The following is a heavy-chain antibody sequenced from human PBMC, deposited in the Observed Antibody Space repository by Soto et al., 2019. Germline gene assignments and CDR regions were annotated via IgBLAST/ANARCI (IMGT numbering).Heavy chain of an antibody. D-gene: IGHD6-13*01. CDR3: AREQSSSWQENSNFDY. CDR2: MNPNSGNT. V-gene: IGHV1-8*01. J-gene: IGHJ4*02. CDR1: GYTFTSYD. Sequence: ASVKVSCKASGYTFTSYDINWVRQATGQGLEWMGWMNPNSGNTGYAQKFQGRVTMTRNTSISTAYMELSSLRSEDTAVYYCAREQSSSWQENSNFDYWGQGTLVTVSS.